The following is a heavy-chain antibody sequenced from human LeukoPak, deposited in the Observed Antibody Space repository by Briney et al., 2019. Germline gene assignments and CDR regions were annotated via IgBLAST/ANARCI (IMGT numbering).Heavy chain of an antibody. CDR3: ARFGLGYCSSTSCQH. CDR2: IYHSGST. Sequence: PSETLCLTCAVSGYSISSGYYWGWIRQPPGKGLEWIGSIYHSGSTYYNPSLKSRVTISVDTSKNQFSLKLSSVTAADTAVYYCARFGLGYCSSTSCQHWGQGTLVTVSS. CDR1: GYSISSGYY. D-gene: IGHD2-2*01. V-gene: IGHV4-38-2*01. J-gene: IGHJ4*02.